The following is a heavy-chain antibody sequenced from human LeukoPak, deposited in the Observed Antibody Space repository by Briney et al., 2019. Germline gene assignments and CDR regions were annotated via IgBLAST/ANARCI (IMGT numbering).Heavy chain of an antibody. Sequence: PGRSLILSCAASGFTFSSYGMHWVRQAPGKGLEWVAVISYDGSNTYYADSVKGRFTISRDNSKNMLYLQMNSLRDEDTAVYYCARSFGYFDYWGQGTLVTVSS. V-gene: IGHV3-30*03. CDR1: GFTFSSYG. D-gene: IGHD3-3*01. J-gene: IGHJ4*02. CDR3: ARSFGYFDY. CDR2: ISYDGSNT.